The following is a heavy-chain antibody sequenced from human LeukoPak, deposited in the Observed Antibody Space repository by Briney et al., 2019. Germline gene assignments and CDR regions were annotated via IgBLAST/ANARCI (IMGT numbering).Heavy chain of an antibody. CDR1: GFTFGDYG. D-gene: IGHD4-17*01. J-gene: IGHJ4*02. CDR3: ARAQTYGDYRLLLDY. V-gene: IGHV3-20*04. CDR2: LNWDGGTT. Sequence: SGGSLRLSCAASGFTFGDYGMSWVRHAPGKGLEWVSGLNWDGGTTGHADSVKGRFTIPRDNAKNSLYLQMNSLRAEDTALYYCARAQTYGDYRLLLDYWGQGTLVTVSS.